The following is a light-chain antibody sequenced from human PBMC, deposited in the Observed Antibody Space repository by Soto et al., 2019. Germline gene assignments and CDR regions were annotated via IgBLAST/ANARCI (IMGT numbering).Light chain of an antibody. CDR2: DAS. Sequence: EIVLTQSPATLSLSPGERATLSCRASQSVSSYLAWYQQKPGQAPRLLIYDASNRATGIPARFSGSGSGTDFILTIISLEPEDFAVYYCQQRSNWPPFTFGPGTKVDIK. CDR3: QQRSNWPPFT. CDR1: QSVSSY. V-gene: IGKV3-11*01. J-gene: IGKJ3*01.